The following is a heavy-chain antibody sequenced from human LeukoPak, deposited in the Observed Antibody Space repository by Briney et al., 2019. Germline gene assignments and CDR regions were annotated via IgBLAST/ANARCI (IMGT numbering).Heavy chain of an antibody. V-gene: IGHV3-11*01. Sequence: GSLRLSCAASGFTFSDYYMSWIRQAPGKGLEWVSYISTTGNTIYYSDSVKGRVTISTDNAKNSLYLQMKSLRAEDTAVYYCARVSSTAFDHWGQGTLVAVSS. CDR1: GFTFSDYY. CDR2: ISTTGNTI. D-gene: IGHD1-26*01. CDR3: ARVSSTAFDH. J-gene: IGHJ4*02.